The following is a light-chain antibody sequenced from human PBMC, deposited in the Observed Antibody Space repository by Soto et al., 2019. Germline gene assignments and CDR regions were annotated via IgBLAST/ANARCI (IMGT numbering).Light chain of an antibody. V-gene: IGLV2-23*01. CDR1: SSDVGSYNL. CDR2: EGS. Sequence: QSALTQPASVSGSPGQSITISCTGTSSDVGSYNLVSWYQQHPGKAPKLMIYEGSKRPSGVSNRYSGSKSGNTASLTISGLQAEDEVYYYCCSYAGSTTLYVLGTGTKVTVL. J-gene: IGLJ1*01. CDR3: CSYAGSTTLYV.